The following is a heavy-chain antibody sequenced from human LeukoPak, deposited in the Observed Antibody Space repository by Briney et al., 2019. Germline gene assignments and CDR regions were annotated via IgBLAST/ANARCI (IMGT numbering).Heavy chain of an antibody. CDR2: INHSGST. D-gene: IGHD3-10*01. CDR3: ARPQGYYYGSGSRWFDP. V-gene: IGHV4-34*01. J-gene: IGHJ5*02. CDR1: GGSFSGYY. Sequence: PSETLSLTCAVYGGSFSGYYWGWIRQPPGKGLEWIGEINHSGSTNYNPSLKSRVTISVDTSKNQFSLKLSSVTAADTAVYYCARPQGYYYGSGSRWFDPWGQGTLVTVSS.